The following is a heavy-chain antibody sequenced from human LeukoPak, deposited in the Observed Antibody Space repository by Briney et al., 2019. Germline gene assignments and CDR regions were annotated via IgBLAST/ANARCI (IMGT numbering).Heavy chain of an antibody. Sequence: ETLSLTCPVSGGSISSSNYYWGWVRQAPGKGLEWVSVINGGSGNSYYADSVKGRFTVSRDNSKNTLYLQMNSLRDEDTAVYYCAKGQGYNYGDSIDYWGQGTLVTVSS. CDR2: INGGSGNS. J-gene: IGHJ4*02. V-gene: IGHV3-23*01. D-gene: IGHD5-18*01. CDR3: AKGQGYNYGDSIDY. CDR1: GGSISSSNYY.